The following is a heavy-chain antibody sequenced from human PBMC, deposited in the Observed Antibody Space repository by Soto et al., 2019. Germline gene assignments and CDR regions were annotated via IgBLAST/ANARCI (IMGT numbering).Heavy chain of an antibody. CDR1: GFTFSSYA. J-gene: IGHJ4*02. CDR2: ISYDGSNK. CDR3: ARAEAVAGWELQWIWDY. Sequence: QVQLVESGGGVVQPGRSLRLSCAASGFTFSSYAMHWVRQAPGKGLEWVAVISYDGSNKYYADSVKGRFTISRDNSKNTLYLQMNSLRAEDTAAYYCARAEAVAGWELQWIWDYWGQGTLVTVSS. V-gene: IGHV3-30-3*01. D-gene: IGHD1-26*01.